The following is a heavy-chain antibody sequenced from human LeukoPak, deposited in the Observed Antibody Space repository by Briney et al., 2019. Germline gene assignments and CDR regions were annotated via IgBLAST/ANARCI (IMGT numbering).Heavy chain of an antibody. J-gene: IGHJ2*01. D-gene: IGHD6-13*01. CDR3: ARGGNSSPKGRPSHSWYFDL. V-gene: IGHV4-34*01. CDR2: INHSGRT. Sequence: SETLSLTCAVYGGSLSDYSWNWIRQPPGKGLEWIGEINHSGRTNYNPSLKSPVTISIDTSQNRFSLKVSSVTAADTAMYYCARGGNSSPKGRPSHSWYFDLWGRGTPVTVSS. CDR1: GGSLSDYS.